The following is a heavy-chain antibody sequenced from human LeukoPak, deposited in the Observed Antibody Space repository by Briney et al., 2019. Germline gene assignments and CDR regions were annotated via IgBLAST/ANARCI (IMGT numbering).Heavy chain of an antibody. CDR1: GFTVSSNY. J-gene: IGHJ4*02. D-gene: IGHD6-19*01. CDR3: VRSPYSSGWYRYFDY. CDR2: IYGGGNI. V-gene: IGHV3-53*01. Sequence: GGSLRLSCAASGFTVSSNYMNWVRQAPGKGLEWVSVIYGGGNIYYADSVKGRFTISRDNSKNTLYLQMNSLRAEDTAVYYCVRSPYSSGWYRYFDYWGQGTLVTVSS.